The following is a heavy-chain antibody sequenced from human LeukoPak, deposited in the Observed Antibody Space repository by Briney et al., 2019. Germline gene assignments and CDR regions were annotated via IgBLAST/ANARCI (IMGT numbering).Heavy chain of an antibody. Sequence: GGSLRLSCVGSGFRLSDHYMDGVRQAPGKGLEWIGRSTDKPHSYSTQYAASVEGRFTISRDESQHSLLLQMNNLATEDTAVYYCVRGHRSFDLWGQGALVTVSS. CDR2: STDKPHSYST. CDR3: VRGHRSFDL. CDR1: GFRLSDHY. J-gene: IGHJ4*02. V-gene: IGHV3-72*01.